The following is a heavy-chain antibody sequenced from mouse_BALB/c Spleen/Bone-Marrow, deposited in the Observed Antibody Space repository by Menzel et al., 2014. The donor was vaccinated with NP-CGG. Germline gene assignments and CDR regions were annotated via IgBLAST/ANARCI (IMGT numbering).Heavy chain of an antibody. CDR1: GFSLTNYG. CDR3: ARDRNSILRLRYIDL. CDR2: IWAGGST. V-gene: IGHV2-9*02. Sequence: QVHVKQSGPGLVAPSQSLSITCTVPGFSLTNYGLHWVRQPPGKGLEWLGVIWAGGSTNYNSALMSRLSISKDNSKSQLFLKMHSLQTDDTAMYYCARDRNSILRLRYIDLWGQGTTLTVSS. J-gene: IGHJ2*01. D-gene: IGHD1-2*01.